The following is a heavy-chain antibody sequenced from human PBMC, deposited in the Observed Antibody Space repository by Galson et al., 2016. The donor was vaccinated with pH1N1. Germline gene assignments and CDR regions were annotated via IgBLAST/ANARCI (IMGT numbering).Heavy chain of an antibody. J-gene: IGHJ4*02. CDR2: VSQDGTYK. D-gene: IGHD5-12*01. V-gene: IGHV3-30*03. CDR3: ARDQYSGFDDEAFDQ. CDR1: GFGFSNYG. Sequence: SLRLSCAASGFGFSNYGMHWVRQAPGKGLEWVAVVSQDGTYKDYADSVKGQFTISRDNSKRTLFLQMNSLRVEDTAVYCCARDQYSGFDDEAFDQWGQGTLVTVSS.